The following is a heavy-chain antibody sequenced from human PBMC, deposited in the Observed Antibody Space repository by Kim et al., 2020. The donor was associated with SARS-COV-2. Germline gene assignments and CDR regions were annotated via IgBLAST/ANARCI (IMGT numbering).Heavy chain of an antibody. V-gene: IGHV2-70*01. Sequence: SGPTLVKPTQTLTLTCTFSGFSLSTSGMCVSWIRQPPGKALEWLALIDWDDDKYYSTSLKTRLTISKDTSKNQVVLTMTNMDPVDTATYYCALGSSGWSEGAFDIWGQGTMVTVSS. CDR1: GFSLSTSGMC. CDR3: ALGSSGWSEGAFDI. D-gene: IGHD6-19*01. CDR2: IDWDDDK. J-gene: IGHJ3*02.